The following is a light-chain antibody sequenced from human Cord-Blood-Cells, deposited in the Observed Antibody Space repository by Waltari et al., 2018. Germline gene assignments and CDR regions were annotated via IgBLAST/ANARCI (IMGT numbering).Light chain of an antibody. CDR3: SSYTSSSNLYV. V-gene: IGLV2-14*01. CDR1: SSDVGGYHY. CDR2: DVS. J-gene: IGLJ1*01. Sequence: QSALPQPASVSGSPGQSITISCTGTSSDVGGYHYYTWYQQHPGKAPKLMIYDVSNRPSGVSNRFSGSTSGNTASLTISGLQAEDEADYYCSSYTSSSNLYVFGTGTKVTVL.